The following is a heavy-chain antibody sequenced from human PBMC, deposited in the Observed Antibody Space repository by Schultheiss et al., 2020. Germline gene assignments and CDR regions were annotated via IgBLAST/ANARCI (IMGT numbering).Heavy chain of an antibody. V-gene: IGHV3-74*01. CDR2: INSDGSST. D-gene: IGHD2-15*01. CDR1: GFTFSSYW. J-gene: IGHJ3*02. CDR3: ARVPGGYCSGGSCYSNAFDI. Sequence: GGSLRLSCAASGFTFSSYWMHWVRQAPGKGLVWVSRINSDGSSTSYADSVKGRFTISRDNAKNTLYLQMNSLRAEDTAVYYCARVPGGYCSGGSCYSNAFDIWGQGTMVTVSS.